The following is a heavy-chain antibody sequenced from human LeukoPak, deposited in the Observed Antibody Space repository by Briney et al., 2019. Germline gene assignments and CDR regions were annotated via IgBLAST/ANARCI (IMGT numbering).Heavy chain of an antibody. CDR3: AREQALPGVTISGVVVMGYFDN. J-gene: IGHJ4*02. Sequence: SETLSLTCGVFGGSFSGHSWSWIRQSPGKGLEWIGDINARGAINFNPSLQSRVLISLDASRTQFSLKMHSLTAADTAVYYCAREQALPGVTISGVVVMGYFDNWGQGALVTVSS. D-gene: IGHD3-3*01. CDR2: INARGAI. V-gene: IGHV4-34*01. CDR1: GGSFSGHS.